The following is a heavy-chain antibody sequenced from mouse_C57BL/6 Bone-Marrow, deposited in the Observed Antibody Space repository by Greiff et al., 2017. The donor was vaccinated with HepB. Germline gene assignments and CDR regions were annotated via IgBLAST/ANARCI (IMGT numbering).Heavy chain of an antibody. V-gene: IGHV1-72*01. D-gene: IGHD1-1*01. J-gene: IGHJ4*01. CDR3: ARHPFTTVVAHYAMDY. Sequence: QVQLQQPGAELVKPGASVKLSCKASGYTFTSYWMHWVKQRPGRGLEWIGRIDPNSGGTKYNEKFKSKATLTVDKPSSTAYMQLSSLTSEDSEVYYCARHPFTTVVAHYAMDYWGQGTSVTVSS. CDR1: GYTFTSYW. CDR2: IDPNSGGT.